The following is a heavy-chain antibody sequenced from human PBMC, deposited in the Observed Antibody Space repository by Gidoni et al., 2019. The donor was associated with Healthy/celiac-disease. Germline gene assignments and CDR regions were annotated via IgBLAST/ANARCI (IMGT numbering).Heavy chain of an antibody. CDR2: IKQDGSEK. D-gene: IGHD2-21*02. Sequence: EVQLVESGGGLVQPGGSLRLSWAASGFTFSIYWMSWVRQAPGKGLEWVANIKQDGSEKYYVDSVKGRFTISRDNAKNSLYLQMNSLRAEDTAVYYCAREDGGDCYFDYWGQGTLVTVSS. CDR1: GFTFSIYW. V-gene: IGHV3-7*03. J-gene: IGHJ4*02. CDR3: AREDGGDCYFDY.